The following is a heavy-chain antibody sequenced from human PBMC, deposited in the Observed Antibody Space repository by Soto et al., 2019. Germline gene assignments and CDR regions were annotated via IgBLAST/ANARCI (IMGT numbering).Heavy chain of an antibody. Sequence: QVQLVQSGAEVKKPGASVKVSCKASGYTFTSYCISWVRQAPGQGLELMGWISAYNGNTTYAQKLQGRGSLTTYPTTSIAYSLLRRLPSADTAAYLSTRLPISSDYWDQGTLVTFSS. CDR3: TRLPISSDY. CDR2: ISAYNGNT. CDR1: GYTFTSYC. D-gene: IGHD2-15*01. V-gene: IGHV1-18*01. J-gene: IGHJ4*02.